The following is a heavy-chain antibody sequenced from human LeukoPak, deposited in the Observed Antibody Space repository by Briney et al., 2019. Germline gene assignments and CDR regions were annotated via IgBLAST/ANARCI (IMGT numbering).Heavy chain of an antibody. J-gene: IGHJ5*02. CDR3: ASSSWSRSNWFDP. V-gene: IGHV3-66*02. CDR1: GFTVNSNY. Sequence: PGGSLRLSCAASGFTVNSNYMTWVRQAPGKGREWGSVIHSGGSTFYADFVKGRFTISRDNSKNTLSLQMNSLRTDDTAVYYCASSSWSRSNWFDPWGQGTLVTVSS. CDR2: IHSGGST. D-gene: IGHD6-13*01.